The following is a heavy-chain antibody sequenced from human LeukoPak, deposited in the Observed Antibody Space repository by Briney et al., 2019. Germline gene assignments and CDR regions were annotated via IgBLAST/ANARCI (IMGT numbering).Heavy chain of an antibody. J-gene: IGHJ4*02. CDR3: AGFGGNPF. CDR2: ISNSGTT. CDR1: GFSVSNNH. V-gene: IGHV3-66*01. Sequence: GGSLRLSCAASGFSVSNNHVTWVRQAPGKGLEWVSVISNSGTTYYADSVKGRLTISRDNSKNTVYLQMNSLRAEDTAVYYCAGFGGNPFWGPGTLVTVSS. D-gene: IGHD4-23*01.